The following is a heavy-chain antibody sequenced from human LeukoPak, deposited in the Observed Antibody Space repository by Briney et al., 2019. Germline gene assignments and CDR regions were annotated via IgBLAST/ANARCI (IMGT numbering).Heavy chain of an antibody. CDR1: GGSFSGYY. CDR3: ARGPAAPPHYYYYYGMDV. CDR2: INHSGST. J-gene: IGHJ6*02. D-gene: IGHD2-2*01. V-gene: IGHV4-34*01. Sequence: KPSETLSLTCAVYGGSFSGYYWSWIRQPPGKGLEWIGEINHSGSTNYNPSLKSRVTISVDTSKNQFSLKLSSVTAADTAVYYCARGPAAPPHYYYYYGMDVWGQGTLVTVSS.